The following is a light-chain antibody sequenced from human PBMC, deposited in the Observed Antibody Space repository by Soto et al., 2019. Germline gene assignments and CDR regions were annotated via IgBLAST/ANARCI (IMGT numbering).Light chain of an antibody. CDR2: EVS. V-gene: IGLV2-14*01. CDR3: SSYTSSSLPV. Sequence: QSALTQPASVSGSPGQSITISCTGTSSDVGGYNYVSWYQQHPGKAPKLMIYEVSNRPSGVSNRLSGSKSGNTASLTISGLQAEDEAEYYCSSYTSSSLPVFGGGTKLTVL. CDR1: SSDVGGYNY. J-gene: IGLJ2*01.